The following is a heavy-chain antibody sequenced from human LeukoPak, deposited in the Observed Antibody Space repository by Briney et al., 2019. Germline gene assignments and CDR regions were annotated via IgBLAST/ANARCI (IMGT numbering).Heavy chain of an antibody. CDR1: GGSISSSNW. Sequence: SGTLSLTCAVSGGSISSSNWWSWVRQPPGKGLEWIGEIYHSGSTNYNPSPKSRVTISVDKSKNQFSLKLSSVTAADTAVYYCARVSSGYTRRFDPWGQGTLVTVSS. D-gene: IGHD5-12*01. V-gene: IGHV4-4*02. CDR2: IYHSGST. J-gene: IGHJ5*02. CDR3: ARVSSGYTRRFDP.